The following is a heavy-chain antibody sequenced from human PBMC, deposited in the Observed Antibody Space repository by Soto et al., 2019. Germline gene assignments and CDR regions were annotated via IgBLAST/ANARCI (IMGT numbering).Heavy chain of an antibody. CDR3: ARAGAGRYDI. V-gene: IGHV4-61*01. Sequence: QVQLQESGPGLVKPSETLSLTCTVSGGSVSSGSYYWSWIRQPPGKGLEWIGYIYYSGNTNYNPSLKNRVTISVDTSKNQFSLKVTSVTVADTAVYYCARAGAGRYDIWGQGTLVTVSS. CDR1: GGSVSSGSYY. D-gene: IGHD3-16*02. CDR2: IYYSGNT. J-gene: IGHJ3*02.